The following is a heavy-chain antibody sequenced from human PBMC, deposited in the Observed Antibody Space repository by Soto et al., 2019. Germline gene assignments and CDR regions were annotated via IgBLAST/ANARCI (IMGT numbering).Heavy chain of an antibody. Sequence: PSETLSLTCTVSGGSITTSSYHWVWIRQPPGKGLEWVGSIYYSGSIDYSGTTFYNPSLKSRLTISVDTSKNHFSLRLSSVTAADTAVYYCARRDSWYGLYYYYGMDVWGQGTTVT. CDR1: GGSITTSSYH. CDR2: IYYSGSIDYSGTT. D-gene: IGHD6-13*01. V-gene: IGHV4-39*02. CDR3: ARRDSWYGLYYYYGMDV. J-gene: IGHJ6*02.